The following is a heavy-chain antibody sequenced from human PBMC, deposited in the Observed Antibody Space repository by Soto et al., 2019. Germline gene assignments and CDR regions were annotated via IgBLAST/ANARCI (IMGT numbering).Heavy chain of an antibody. V-gene: IGHV2-5*02. CDR1: VFSLSTSGVG. D-gene: IGHD1-26*01. CDR3: AHRGPIVVATPFDY. CDR2: IYWDDDK. Sequence: QITLKESGPTLVKPTQTLTLTCTLSVFSLSTSGVGVGGIRQPPGKALEWLALIYWDDDKRYSPSLKSRLTITKEASKHQVVLTMTNMDPVDTATYYCAHRGPIVVATPFDYWGQGTLVTVAS. J-gene: IGHJ4*02.